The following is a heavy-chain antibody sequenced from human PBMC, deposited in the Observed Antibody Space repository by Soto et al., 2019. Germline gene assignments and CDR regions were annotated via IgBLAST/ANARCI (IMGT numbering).Heavy chain of an antibody. J-gene: IGHJ4*02. CDR3: ARAERAAAGLFDD. CDR2: IYHSGST. V-gene: IGHV4-4*02. Sequence: SETLSLTCAVSGDSISSSNWWSWVRQPPGKGLEWIGEIYHSGSTNYNPSLKSRVTISVDKSKNQFSLKLSSVTAADTAVYYWARAERAAAGLFDDWGRGTLVTVSS. CDR1: GDSISSSNW. D-gene: IGHD6-13*01.